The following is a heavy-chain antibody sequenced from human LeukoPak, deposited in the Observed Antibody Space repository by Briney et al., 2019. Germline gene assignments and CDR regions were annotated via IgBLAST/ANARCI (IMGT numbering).Heavy chain of an antibody. CDR3: ARDRHDSSGAFDY. Sequence: ASVKVSCKASGYTFTSYDINWVRQATGQRLEWMGWMNPNSGSTGYAQKFQGRVTMTRNTSISTAYMELSSLRSEDTAVYYCARDRHDSSGAFDYWGQGTLVTVSS. J-gene: IGHJ4*02. D-gene: IGHD3-22*01. V-gene: IGHV1-8*01. CDR1: GYTFTSYD. CDR2: MNPNSGST.